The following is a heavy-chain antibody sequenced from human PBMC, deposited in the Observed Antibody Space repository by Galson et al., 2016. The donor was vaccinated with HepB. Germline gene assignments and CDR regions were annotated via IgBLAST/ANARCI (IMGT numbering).Heavy chain of an antibody. CDR3: VKGGANFVWLALEF. J-gene: IGHJ3*01. V-gene: IGHV3-23*01. CDR1: GFTFSTYA. D-gene: IGHD1-26*01. Sequence: SLRLSCAASGFTFSTYAMAWARQAPGKGLEWVSTLRGHDGSTFYADSVKGRFTISRDISKNTVYLQMNSLRVEDTAVYHCVKGGANFVWLALEFWGHGTMVTVSS. CDR2: LRGHDGST.